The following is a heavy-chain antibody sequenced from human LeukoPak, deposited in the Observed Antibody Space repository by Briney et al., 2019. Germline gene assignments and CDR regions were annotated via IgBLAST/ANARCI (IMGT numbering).Heavy chain of an antibody. CDR3: AIRQLVRTGYFDY. CDR1: GGSISSNSYH. D-gene: IGHD6-6*01. V-gene: IGHV4-39*07. J-gene: IGHJ4*02. Sequence: SETLSLTCTVSGGSISSNSYHWVWIRQPPGKGLEWIGEINHSGSTNYNPSLKSRVTISVDTSKNQFSLKLSSVTAADTAVYYCAIRQLVRTGYFDYWGQGTLVTVSS. CDR2: INHSGST.